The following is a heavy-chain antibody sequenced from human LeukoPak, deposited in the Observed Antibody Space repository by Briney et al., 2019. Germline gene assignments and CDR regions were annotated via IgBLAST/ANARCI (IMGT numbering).Heavy chain of an antibody. Sequence: GGSLRLSCAASGFNFSTSWMNWVRQAPAKGLVCVSRINTDGSSRSYADSVKGRFTISRDNAKNSLYLQMSSLRAEDTALYYCARDSGESYGMDVWGQGTTVTVSS. CDR2: INTDGSSR. D-gene: IGHD2-21*01. J-gene: IGHJ6*01. V-gene: IGHV3-74*01. CDR3: ARDSGESYGMDV. CDR1: GFNFSTSW.